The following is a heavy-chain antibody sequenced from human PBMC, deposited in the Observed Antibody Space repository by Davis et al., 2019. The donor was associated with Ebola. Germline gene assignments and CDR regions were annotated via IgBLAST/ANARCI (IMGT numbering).Heavy chain of an antibody. CDR2: ISSSRSYT. CDR1: GFTFSDYY. V-gene: IGHV3-11*06. D-gene: IGHD3-9*01. J-gene: IGHJ4*02. Sequence: GESLKISCAASGFTFSDYYMSWIRQAPGKGLEWVSYISSSRSYTDYADSVKGRFTISRDNAKNSLYLQMNSLRAEDTAVYYCARDLGYYDILTGYYNEKGFDYWGQGTLVTVSS. CDR3: ARDLGYYDILTGYYNEKGFDY.